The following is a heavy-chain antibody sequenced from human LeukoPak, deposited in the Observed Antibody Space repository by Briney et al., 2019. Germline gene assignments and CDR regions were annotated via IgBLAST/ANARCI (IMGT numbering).Heavy chain of an antibody. CDR1: GGSISTYY. V-gene: IGHV4-4*07. CDR2: IYTSEST. D-gene: IGHD3-10*01. J-gene: IGHJ4*02. Sequence: PSETLSLTCTVSGGSISTYYWSWIRQPAGKGLEWIGRIYTSESTNYNPSLKSRVTISVDTSRNQFSLKLSSVTAADTAVYYCARGLWFGDENPPYFDYWGQGILVTVSS. CDR3: ARGLWFGDENPPYFDY.